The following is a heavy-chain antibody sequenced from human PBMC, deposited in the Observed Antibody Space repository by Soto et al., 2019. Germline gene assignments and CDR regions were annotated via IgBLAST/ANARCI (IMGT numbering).Heavy chain of an antibody. CDR2: IYYTGIT. CDR1: SGSISNSSHY. V-gene: IGHV4-39*01. Sequence: SETLSLTCTVSSGSISNSSHYWGWIRQPPGKGLEWIGNIYYTGITYCNPSLKSRVTISVDTSKNQFSLKVSSVTAADTAVYYCASLSSDSSSLYFDYWGQGTLVTVSS. D-gene: IGHD6-6*01. CDR3: ASLSSDSSSLYFDY. J-gene: IGHJ4*02.